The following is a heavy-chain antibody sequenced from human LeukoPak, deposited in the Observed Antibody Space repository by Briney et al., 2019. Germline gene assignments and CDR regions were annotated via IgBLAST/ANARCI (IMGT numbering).Heavy chain of an antibody. CDR2: INPNSGGT. D-gene: IGHD3/OR15-3a*01. V-gene: IGHV1-2*02. CDR1: GYTFTGYY. CDR3: ARGPWTYNWFDP. J-gene: IGHJ5*02. Sequence: ASVKVSCKASGYTFTGYYMHWVRQAPGQGLEWMGWINPNSGGTNYAQKFQSRVTMTRDTSISTAYMELSRLRSDDTAVYYCARGPWTYNWFDPWGQGTLVTVSS.